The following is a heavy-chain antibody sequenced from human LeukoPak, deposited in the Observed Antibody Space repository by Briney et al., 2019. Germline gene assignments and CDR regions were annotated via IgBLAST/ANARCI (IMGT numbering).Heavy chain of an antibody. V-gene: IGHV3-23*01. J-gene: IGHJ4*02. CDR1: GFTFSSHA. D-gene: IGHD3-9*01. CDR3: AKDSAYDILTGYRGGFFNY. CDR2: ISGSGGST. Sequence: GGSLRLSCAASGFTFSSHAMSWVRQAPGKGLEWVSAISGSGGSTYYVDSVKGRFTISRDNSKNTLYLQMISLRAEDTAVYYCAKDSAYDILTGYRGGFFNYWGQGTLVTVSS.